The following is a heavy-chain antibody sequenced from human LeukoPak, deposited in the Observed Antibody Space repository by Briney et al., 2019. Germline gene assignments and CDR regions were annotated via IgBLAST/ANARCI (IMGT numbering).Heavy chain of an antibody. J-gene: IGHJ4*02. D-gene: IGHD4-17*01. CDR2: IYYDGKT. Sequence: SETLSLTCTVSGDSMSNSNSYWAWNRQPPGKGLEWIGSIYYDGKTYYSPSLRSRATVSADTSKSQFSLKLSSVTAADTAVYFCVRLQHFGDPHWGQGTLVTVST. V-gene: IGHV4-39*01. CDR3: VRLQHFGDPH. CDR1: GDSMSNSNSY.